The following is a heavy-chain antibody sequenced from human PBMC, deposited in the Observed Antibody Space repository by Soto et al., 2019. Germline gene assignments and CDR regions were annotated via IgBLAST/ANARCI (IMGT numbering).Heavy chain of an antibody. D-gene: IGHD6-13*01. CDR3: AAIPGIAAAGTLSP. Sequence: SETLSLTCAVYGGSFSGYYWSWIRQPPGKGLEWIGEINHSGSTNYNPSLKSRVTISVDTSKNQFSLKLSSVTAADTAVYYCAAIPGIAAAGTLSPWGQGTLVTVSS. CDR1: GGSFSGYY. J-gene: IGHJ5*02. CDR2: INHSGST. V-gene: IGHV4-34*01.